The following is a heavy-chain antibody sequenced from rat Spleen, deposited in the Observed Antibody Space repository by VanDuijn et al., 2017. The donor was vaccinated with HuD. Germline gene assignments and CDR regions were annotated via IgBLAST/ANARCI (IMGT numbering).Heavy chain of an antibody. J-gene: IGHJ2*01. D-gene: IGHD1-6*01. CDR1: GFTFSDYY. CDR2: ISYEGSGT. V-gene: IGHV5-22*01. CDR3: ARHARYYGLLLRLGYFDY. Sequence: EVQLVESGGGLVQPGRSLKLSCAASGFTFSDYYMAWARQAPKKGLEWVASISYEGSGTYYRDSVKGRFTISRENAKSTLYLQMDSLRSEDTATYYCARHARYYGLLLRLGYFDYWGQGVMVTVSS.